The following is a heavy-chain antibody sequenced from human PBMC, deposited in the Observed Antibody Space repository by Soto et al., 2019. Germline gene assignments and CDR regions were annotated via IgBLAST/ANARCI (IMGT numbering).Heavy chain of an antibody. Sequence: GASVKVSCKASGYTFNSHGITWVRQAPGHGLEWMGWISTYNGNTNYAQKLQGRVSMTTDTSTSTAYMDLRSLRSDDTAVYYCARGVSTTWYEPIDYWGQGTLVTVSS. D-gene: IGHD6-13*01. V-gene: IGHV1-18*04. J-gene: IGHJ4*02. CDR2: ISTYNGNT. CDR3: ARGVSTTWYEPIDY. CDR1: GYTFNSHG.